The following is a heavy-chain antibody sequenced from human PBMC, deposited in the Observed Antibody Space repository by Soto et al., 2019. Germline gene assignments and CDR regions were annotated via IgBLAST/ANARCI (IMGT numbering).Heavy chain of an antibody. V-gene: IGHV3-15*01. CDR3: TRAHCGADCYGLNGFEP. Sequence: EVQLVESGGGLVKPGGSLRLSCAASGFTFSTAWMTWVRQAPGKGLEWVGRIKSKTDGGTTEYAAPVKGRFTIFRDDSQSTLYLQMNSLETEDTAVYYSTRAHCGADCYGLNGFEPWGQGTLVTVSS. J-gene: IGHJ5*02. CDR2: IKSKTDGGTT. CDR1: GFTFSTAW. D-gene: IGHD2-21*02.